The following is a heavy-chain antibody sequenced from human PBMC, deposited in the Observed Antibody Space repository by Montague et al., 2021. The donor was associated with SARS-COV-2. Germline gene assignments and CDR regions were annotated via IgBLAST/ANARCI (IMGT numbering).Heavy chain of an antibody. J-gene: IGHJ4*02. CDR1: GESLRSWNSG. V-gene: IGHV4-39*02. Sequence: SETLSLTCTVYGESLRSWNSGSDRKSPRLRSRQQLISSVVFSVNNNYNLSLQSPVTISVDTSKNHFSLKLSSVTAADTAVYYCVRSRAEREFDWTKVDAHVTPDYFDYWGQGTLVTVSS. CDR2: VVFSVNN. D-gene: IGHD3-9*01. CDR3: VRSRAEREFDWTKVDAHVTPDYFDY.